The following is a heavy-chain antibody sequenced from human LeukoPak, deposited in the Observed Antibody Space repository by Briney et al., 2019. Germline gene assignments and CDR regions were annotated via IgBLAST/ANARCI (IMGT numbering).Heavy chain of an antibody. Sequence: GGSLRLPCAASGFTFSSYSMNWVRQAPGKGLEWVSSISSSSSYIYYADSVKGRFTISRDNAKNSLYLQMNSLRAEDTAVYYCARGTRAAAGTLFYWGQGTLVTVSS. J-gene: IGHJ4*02. D-gene: IGHD6-13*01. CDR3: ARGTRAAAGTLFY. CDR2: ISSSSSYI. CDR1: GFTFSSYS. V-gene: IGHV3-21*01.